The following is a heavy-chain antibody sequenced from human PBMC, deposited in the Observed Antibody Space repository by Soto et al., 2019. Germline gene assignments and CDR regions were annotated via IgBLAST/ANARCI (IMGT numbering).Heavy chain of an antibody. CDR1: GFSLSNARMG. Sequence: QVTLKESGPVLVKPTETLTLTCTVSGFSLSNARMGVSWIRQPPGKALEWLAHIFSNDEKSYSTSLKSRLTIPKDTSKSQVVLTMTNMDPVDTATYYCARIRRFYYDSSGCYFDYWGQGTLVTVSS. D-gene: IGHD3-22*01. CDR2: IFSNDEK. J-gene: IGHJ4*02. V-gene: IGHV2-26*01. CDR3: ARIRRFYYDSSGCYFDY.